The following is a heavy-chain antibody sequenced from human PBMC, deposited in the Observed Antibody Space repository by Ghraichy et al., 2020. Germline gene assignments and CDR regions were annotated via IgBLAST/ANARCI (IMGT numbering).Heavy chain of an antibody. CDR1: GFTFSSYS. D-gene: IGHD6-19*01. CDR3: ARDLSGWAFDY. CDR2: ISSSSSYI. J-gene: IGHJ4*02. Sequence: LSLTCAASGFTFSSYSMNWVRQAPGKGLEWVSSISSSSSYIYYADSVKGRFTISRDNAKNSLYLQMNSLRAEDTAVYYCARDLSGWAFDYWGQGTLVTVSS. V-gene: IGHV3-21*01.